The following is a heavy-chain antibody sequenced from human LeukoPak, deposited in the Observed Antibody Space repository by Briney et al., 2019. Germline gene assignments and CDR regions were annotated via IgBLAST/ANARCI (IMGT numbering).Heavy chain of an antibody. Sequence: PSETLSLTCTVSSGSISSYYRSWIRQPPGKGLEWIGYIFYSGSTNYNPSLKSRVTISVDTSKNQFSLGLSSVTAADTAVYYCARGPTRYYFDCWGQGTLVTVSS. J-gene: IGHJ4*02. CDR3: ARGPTRYYFDC. V-gene: IGHV4-59*01. CDR1: SGSISSYY. D-gene: IGHD4-17*01. CDR2: IFYSGST.